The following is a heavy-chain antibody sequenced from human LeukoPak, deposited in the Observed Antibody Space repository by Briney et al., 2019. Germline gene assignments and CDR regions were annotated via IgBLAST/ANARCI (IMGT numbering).Heavy chain of an antibody. Sequence: GGSLILSCAASGFTFSSSAMSWVRQAPGKGLEWVSVISGSGDSAHYADSVKGRFTISRDNSKNTLYLQMNSLRAEDTAVYYCARQRLGDYWGQGSLVTVSS. D-gene: IGHD6-19*01. CDR1: GFTFSSSA. V-gene: IGHV3-23*01. J-gene: IGHJ4*02. CDR3: ARQRLGDY. CDR2: ISGSGDSA.